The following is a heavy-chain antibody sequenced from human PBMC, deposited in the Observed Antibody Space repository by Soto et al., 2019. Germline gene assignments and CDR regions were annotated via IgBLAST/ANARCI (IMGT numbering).Heavy chain of an antibody. V-gene: IGHV6-1*01. CDR1: GDSVSSNSAA. J-gene: IGHJ4*01. CDR2: TYYRSKWYN. D-gene: IGHD1-20*01. Sequence: PSPTLSLTCDISGDSVSSNSAAWNWIRQSPSRGLEWLGRTYYRSKWYNQYAVSVKSRITINPDTSKNQFSLQLNSVTPEDTAVYYCARWEHDFGYLDVWGQGTLVNVSS. CDR3: ARWEHDFGYLDV.